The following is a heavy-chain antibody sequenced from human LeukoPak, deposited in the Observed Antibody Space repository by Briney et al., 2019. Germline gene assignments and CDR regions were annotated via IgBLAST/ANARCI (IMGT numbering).Heavy chain of an antibody. CDR2: IFASGST. CDR1: GGSISTNY. CDR3: ARGAMVRGLGRNWFDP. D-gene: IGHD3-10*01. Sequence: SETLSLTCTVSGGSISTNYWSWIRQPAGKGLEWIGRIFASGSTNYNPSLKSRVTMSVDTSKNQFSLKLTSVTAADTAVCYCARGAMVRGLGRNWFDPWGQGTLVTVSS. V-gene: IGHV4-4*07. J-gene: IGHJ5*02.